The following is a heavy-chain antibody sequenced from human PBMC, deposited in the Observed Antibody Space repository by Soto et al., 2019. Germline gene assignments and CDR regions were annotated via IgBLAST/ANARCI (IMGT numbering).Heavy chain of an antibody. D-gene: IGHD2-15*01. CDR3: AAGGGLPRYY. J-gene: IGHJ4*02. CDR2: IYHSGST. V-gene: IGHV4-30-2*01. CDR1: GGSISSGGYS. Sequence: QLQLQESGSGLVKPSQTLSLTCAVSGGSISSGGYSWSWIRQPPGKGLEWIGYIYHSGSTYYNPSLMSRVTISVDRYKSQLSLKLRSVTDADTAVYYCAAGGGLPRYYWGQGTLVTVSS.